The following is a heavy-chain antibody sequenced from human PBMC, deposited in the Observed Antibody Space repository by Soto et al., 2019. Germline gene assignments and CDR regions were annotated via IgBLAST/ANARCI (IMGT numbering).Heavy chain of an antibody. D-gene: IGHD6-19*01. CDR1: GFTFGSYA. J-gene: IGHJ5*02. V-gene: IGHV3-23*01. Sequence: EVQLLESGGGLEQPGGSLRLSCAASGFTFGSYAMSWVRQAPGKGLEWVAVISGSGGSTYYADSVKGRFTISRDNSKNTLYLQMNSLRAEDTAVYYCAKVLIAVAVDWFDPWGQGTLVTVSS. CDR3: AKVLIAVAVDWFDP. CDR2: ISGSGGST.